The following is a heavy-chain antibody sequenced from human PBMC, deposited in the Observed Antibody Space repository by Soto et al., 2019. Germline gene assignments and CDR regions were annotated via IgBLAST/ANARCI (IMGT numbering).Heavy chain of an antibody. CDR1: GFIFSTYT. D-gene: IGHD1-26*01. CDR2: IYGNGRST. CDR3: AKDFTPDSRWDIDY. Sequence: EVQLWESGGGLVQPGGSLRLSCATSGFIFSTYTINWFRQAPGRGLAWVSSIYGNGRSTFYSASVKGRFTITRDNSGNTVYLQMSSLRAEDTAIYYCAKDFTPDSRWDIDYWGRGSLVTVSS. V-gene: IGHV3-23*05. J-gene: IGHJ4*02.